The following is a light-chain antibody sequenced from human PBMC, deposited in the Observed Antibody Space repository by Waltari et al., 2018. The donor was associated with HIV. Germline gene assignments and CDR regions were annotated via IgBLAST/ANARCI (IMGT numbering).Light chain of an antibody. CDR3: AAWDDSLNGWV. Sequence: QSVLTQPPSASGTPGQRVTISCSGSSSNIGRNTVNWYHQLPGTAPKLLSYTNNQRPSGVPDRSSGSKSGTSASLAISGLQSEDEADYYCAAWDDSLNGWVFGGGTKLTVL. CDR1: SSNIGRNT. CDR2: TNN. V-gene: IGLV1-44*01. J-gene: IGLJ3*02.